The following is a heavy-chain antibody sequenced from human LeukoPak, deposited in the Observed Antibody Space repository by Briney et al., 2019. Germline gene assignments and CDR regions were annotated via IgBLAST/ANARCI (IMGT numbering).Heavy chain of an antibody. V-gene: IGHV5-51*01. CDR2: IYPGDSDT. CDR1: GYSFTSYW. J-gene: IGHJ6*03. CDR3: ARTYIAARPGAYYNMDV. D-gene: IGHD6-6*01. Sequence: GESLKISCKGSGYSFTSYWIGWVRQMPGKGLEWMGIIYPGDSDTRYSPSFQGQVTISADRSISTAYLQWSSLKASDTAMYYCARTYIAARPGAYYNMDVWGKGTTVTVSS.